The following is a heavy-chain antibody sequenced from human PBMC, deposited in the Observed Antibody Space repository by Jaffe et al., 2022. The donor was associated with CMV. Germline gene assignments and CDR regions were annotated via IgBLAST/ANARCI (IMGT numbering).Heavy chain of an antibody. CDR1: GYTFTDYY. V-gene: IGHV1-2*02. CDR3: TRGRSLAVGGTSRDDY. Sequence: QVQLVQSGAEVKDPGASVKVSCKASGYTFTDYYVHWVRQAPGQGLEWMGWTNPKSGKTDYAQDFQGRVTMTRDTSINTAHMELTSLTSDDTAIYYCTRGRSLAVGGTSRDDYWGQGTLVTVSS. CDR2: TNPKSGKT. J-gene: IGHJ4*02. D-gene: IGHD6-19*01.